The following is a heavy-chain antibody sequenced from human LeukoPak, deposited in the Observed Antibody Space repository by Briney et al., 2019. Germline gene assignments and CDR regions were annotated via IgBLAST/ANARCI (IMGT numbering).Heavy chain of an antibody. CDR3: ARDHVRFIRRRNNVFDI. J-gene: IGHJ3*02. V-gene: IGHV4-34*01. CDR1: GGSFSGYY. Sequence: PSETLSLTCAVYGGSFSGYYWSWIRQPPGKGLEWIGSIYYSGSTYYNPSLKSRVTISVDTSKNQYSLKLSSVTAADTAVYYCARDHVRFIRRRNNVFDIWGQGTMVTVSS. CDR2: IYYSGST. D-gene: IGHD1-14*01.